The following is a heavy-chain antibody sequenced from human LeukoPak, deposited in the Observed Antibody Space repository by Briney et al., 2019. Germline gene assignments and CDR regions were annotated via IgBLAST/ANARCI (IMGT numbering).Heavy chain of an antibody. CDR3: ARGITMATYYYYGMDV. CDR2: IYFSAST. V-gene: IGHV4-39*01. Sequence: SETLSLTCTVSGGSISSSRYCWGWIRQPPGKGLEWIGSIYFSASTYYNPSLKSRVTISVDTSKNQFSLKLSSVTAADTAVYYCARGITMATYYYYGMDVWGQGTTVTVSS. CDR1: GGSISSSRYC. D-gene: IGHD3-10*01. J-gene: IGHJ6*02.